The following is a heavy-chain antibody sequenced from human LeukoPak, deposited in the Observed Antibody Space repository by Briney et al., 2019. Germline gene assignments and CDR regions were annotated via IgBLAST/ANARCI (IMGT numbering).Heavy chain of an antibody. Sequence: SETLSLTCSVSGGSVSDSSWSWIRQPAGKGLEWIGRIFGSGGSNYNPSLKSRVTMSVDTSKNQFSLKLTSLTAADTALYFCAQGAYGFGKKHTYYYIEVRGKGTTVTVSS. V-gene: IGHV4-4*07. CDR3: AQGAYGFGKKHTYYYIEV. D-gene: IGHD3-10*01. CDR1: GGSVSDSS. CDR2: IFGSGGS. J-gene: IGHJ6*03.